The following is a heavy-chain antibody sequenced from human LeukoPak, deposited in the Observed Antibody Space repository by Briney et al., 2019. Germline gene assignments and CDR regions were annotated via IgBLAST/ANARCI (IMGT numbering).Heavy chain of an antibody. CDR2: ISYDGSNK. V-gene: IGHV3-30*14. CDR1: GFTFSSYA. D-gene: IGHD6-13*01. Sequence: GGSLRLSCAASGFTFSSYAMHWVRQAPGKGLEWVAVISYDGSNKYYADSVKGRFTISRDNSKNTLHLQMNTLRAEDTAVYYCASRIATAGSVDYWGQGTLVTVSS. CDR3: ASRIATAGSVDY. J-gene: IGHJ4*02.